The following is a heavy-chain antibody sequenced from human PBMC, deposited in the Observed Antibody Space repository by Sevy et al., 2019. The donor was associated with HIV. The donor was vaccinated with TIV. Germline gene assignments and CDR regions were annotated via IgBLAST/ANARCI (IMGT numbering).Heavy chain of an antibody. CDR3: ARGPTGYCSSTSCYRYYGMDV. J-gene: IGHJ6*02. CDR2: INHSGST. V-gene: IGHV4-34*01. CDR1: GGSFSGYY. Sequence: SETLSLTCAVYGGSFSGYYWSWIRQPPGKGLEWIGEINHSGSTNYNPSLKSRVTISVDTSKNQFSLKLSSMTAADTAVYYCARGPTGYCSSTSCYRYYGMDVWGQGTTVTVSS. D-gene: IGHD2-2*02.